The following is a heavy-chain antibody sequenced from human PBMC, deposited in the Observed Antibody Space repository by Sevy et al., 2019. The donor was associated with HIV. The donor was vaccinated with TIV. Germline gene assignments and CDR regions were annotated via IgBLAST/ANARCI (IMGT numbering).Heavy chain of an antibody. CDR2: ISGSGGST. J-gene: IGHJ3*02. CDR1: GFTFSSYA. CDR3: AKDGLDYGSGSYYGAFDI. V-gene: IGHV3-23*01. D-gene: IGHD3-10*01. Sequence: GGSLRLSRAASGFTFSSYAMSWVRQAPGKGLEWVSAISGSGGSTYYADSVKGRFTISRDNSKNTLYLQMNSLRAEDTAVYYCAKDGLDYGSGSYYGAFDIWGQGTMVTVSS.